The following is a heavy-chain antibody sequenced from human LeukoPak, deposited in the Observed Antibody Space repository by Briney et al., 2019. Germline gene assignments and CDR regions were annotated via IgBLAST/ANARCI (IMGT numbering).Heavy chain of an antibody. CDR3: ARDIGGSDYGDSRDAFDI. CDR1: GGTFSSYS. CDR2: SIPIFGTA. D-gene: IGHD4-17*01. V-gene: IGHV1-69*05. Sequence: SVKVSCKASGGTFSSYSISWVRQAPGQGPEWMGGSIPIFGTANYAQKFQGRVTITTDESTSTAYMELSSLRSEDTAVYYCARDIGGSDYGDSRDAFDIWGQGTMVIVSS. J-gene: IGHJ3*02.